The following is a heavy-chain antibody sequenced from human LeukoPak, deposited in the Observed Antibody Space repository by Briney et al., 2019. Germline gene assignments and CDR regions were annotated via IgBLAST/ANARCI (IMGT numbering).Heavy chain of an antibody. CDR1: GFTFGSYG. D-gene: IGHD3-3*01. V-gene: IGHV3-33*01. J-gene: IGHJ6*03. CDR2: IWYDGSNK. Sequence: GGSLRLSCAASGFTFGSYGMHWVRQAPGKGLEWVAVIWYDGSNKYYADSVKGRFTISRDNSKNTLYLQMNSLRAEDTAVYYCARTITIFGVVSDYYYYMDVWGKGTTVTVSS. CDR3: ARTITIFGVVSDYYYYMDV.